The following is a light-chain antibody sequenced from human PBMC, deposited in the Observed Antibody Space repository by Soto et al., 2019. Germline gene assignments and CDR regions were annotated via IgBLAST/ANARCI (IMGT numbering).Light chain of an antibody. CDR2: EVS. CDR1: SSDVGGYNY. V-gene: IGLV2-8*01. J-gene: IGLJ3*02. CDR3: SSYAGSNNWV. Sequence: QSALTQPPSASGSPGQSVTISCTGTSSDVGGYNYVSWYQQHPGKAPKLMIYEVSKRPSGVPDRFCGSKSGNTASLTGSGLQAEDEADYYCSSYAGSNNWVFGGGTKVTVL.